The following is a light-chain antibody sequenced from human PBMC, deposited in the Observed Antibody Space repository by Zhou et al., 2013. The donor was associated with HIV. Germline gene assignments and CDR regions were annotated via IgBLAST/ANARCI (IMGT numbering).Light chain of an antibody. CDR3: QQANSFPLT. CDR2: GAS. CDR1: QSISSD. V-gene: IGKV3-15*01. J-gene: IGKJ4*01. Sequence: EIVLTQSPATLSVSPGERATLSCRASQSISSDLAWYQQKPGQGPRLLIYGASTRATGIPTRFSGSASGTDFNLTISSLQSEDFATYYCQQANSFPLTFGGGTKVELK.